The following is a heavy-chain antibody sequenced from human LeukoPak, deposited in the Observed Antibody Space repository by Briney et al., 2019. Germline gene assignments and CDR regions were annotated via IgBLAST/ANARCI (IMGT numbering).Heavy chain of an antibody. D-gene: IGHD3-3*01. CDR2: FDPEDGET. Sequence: ASVKVSCKVSGYTLTELSMHWVRQAPGKGLEWIGGFDPEDGETVYAQKFQGRVTMTEDTSTDTAYMELSSLRSEDTAVYYCATIWSGHAFDIWGQGTMVTVSS. CDR3: ATIWSGHAFDI. CDR1: GYTLTELS. J-gene: IGHJ3*02. V-gene: IGHV1-24*01.